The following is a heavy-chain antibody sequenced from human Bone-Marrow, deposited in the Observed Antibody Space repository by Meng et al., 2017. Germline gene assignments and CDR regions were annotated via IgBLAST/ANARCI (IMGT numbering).Heavy chain of an antibody. CDR1: GFTFTSSA. J-gene: IGHJ3*02. Sequence: SAKVSCKASGFTFTSSAVQWVRQARGQRLEWIGWIVVGSGNTNYAQKFQERVTITRDMSTSTAYMELSSLRSEDTAVYYCAAESNSSGYLYAFDIWGQGTMVTVSS. CDR3: AAESNSSGYLYAFDI. D-gene: IGHD3-22*01. V-gene: IGHV1-58*01. CDR2: IVVGSGNT.